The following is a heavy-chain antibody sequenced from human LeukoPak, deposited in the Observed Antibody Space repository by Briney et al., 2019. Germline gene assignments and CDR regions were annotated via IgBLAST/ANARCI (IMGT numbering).Heavy chain of an antibody. CDR1: GFTVSSNY. V-gene: IGHV3-66*02. J-gene: IGHJ6*02. CDR2: IYSGGST. Sequence: GGSLRLSCAASGFTVSSNYMSWVRQAPGKGLEWVSVIYSGGSTYYADSVKGRFTISRDNSKNTLYLQMNSLRAEDTAVYYCATGEPYYYYGTDVWGQGTTVTVSS. CDR3: ATGEPYYYYGTDV.